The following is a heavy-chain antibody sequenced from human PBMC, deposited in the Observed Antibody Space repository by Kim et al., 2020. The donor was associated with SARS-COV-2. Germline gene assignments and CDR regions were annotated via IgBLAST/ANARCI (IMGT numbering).Heavy chain of an antibody. CDR2: IYYSGST. J-gene: IGHJ2*01. CDR3: ARDPRGWLQPTAYWYFDL. Sequence: SETLSLTCTVSGGSISSYYWSWIRQPPGKGLEWIEYIYYSGSTNYNPSLKSRVTISVDTSKNQFSLKLSSVTAADTAVYYCARDPRGWLQPTAYWYFDLWGRGTLVTVSS. D-gene: IGHD5-12*01. V-gene: IGHV4-59*01. CDR1: GGSISSYY.